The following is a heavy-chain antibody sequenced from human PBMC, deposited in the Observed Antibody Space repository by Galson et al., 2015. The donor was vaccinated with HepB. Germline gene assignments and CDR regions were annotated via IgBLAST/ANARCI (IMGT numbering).Heavy chain of an antibody. CDR3: ARAIGGYGAVGTRRTDH. J-gene: IGHJ4*02. CDR2: ISAYNGNT. CDR1: GYTLTSYG. D-gene: IGHD3-22*01. Sequence: SVKVSCKASGYTLTSYGISWVRQAPGQGLEWMGWISAYNGNTNYAQKLQGRVTMTTDTSTSTAYMELRSLRSDDTAVYCCARAIGGYGAVGTRRTDHWGQGTLVTVSS. V-gene: IGHV1-18*04.